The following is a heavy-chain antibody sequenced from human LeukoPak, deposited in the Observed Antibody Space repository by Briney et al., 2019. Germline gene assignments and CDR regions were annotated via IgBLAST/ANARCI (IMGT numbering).Heavy chain of an antibody. Sequence: SETLSLTCTVSGGPISDSYWTWIRQPPGTGLEWIGYISYSGSTNYNPSLKSRVTIPVDASKNQFSLKLSSVTAADTAVYYCAKNEGRYDGVGRYITTADYWGQGTLVTVSS. J-gene: IGHJ4*02. CDR2: ISYSGST. D-gene: IGHD2-8*01. V-gene: IGHV4-59*01. CDR1: GGPISDSY. CDR3: AKNEGRYDGVGRYITTADY.